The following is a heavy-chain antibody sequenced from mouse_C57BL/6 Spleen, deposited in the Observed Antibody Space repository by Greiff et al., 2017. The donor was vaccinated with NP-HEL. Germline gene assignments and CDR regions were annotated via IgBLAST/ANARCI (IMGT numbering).Heavy chain of an antibody. D-gene: IGHD2-2*01. J-gene: IGHJ4*01. CDR3: ASSSMVTTGYYYAMDY. CDR2: IRNKANGYTT. Sequence: EVKVVESGGGLVQPGGSLSLSCAASGFTFTDYYMSWVRQPPGKALEWLGFIRNKANGYTTEYSASVKGRFTISRDNSQSILYLQMNALRAEDSATYYCASSSMVTTGYYYAMDYWGQGTSVTVSS. V-gene: IGHV7-3*01. CDR1: GFTFTDYY.